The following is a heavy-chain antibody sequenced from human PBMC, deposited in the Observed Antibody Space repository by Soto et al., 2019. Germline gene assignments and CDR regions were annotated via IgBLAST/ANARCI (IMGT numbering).Heavy chain of an antibody. CDR2: INAGNGNT. D-gene: IGHD6-19*01. CDR1: GYTFTSYA. CDR3: ARGGGWYVWFDP. J-gene: IGHJ5*02. V-gene: IGHV1-3*01. Sequence: ASVKVSCKASGYTFTSYAMHWVRQAPGQKLEWMGWINAGNGNTKYSQKFQGRVTITRDTSASTAYMELSSLRSEDTAVYYCARGGGWYVWFDPWGQGTLVTVS.